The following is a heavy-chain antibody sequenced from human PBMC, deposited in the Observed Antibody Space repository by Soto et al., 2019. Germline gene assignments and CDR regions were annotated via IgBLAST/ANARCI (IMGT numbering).Heavy chain of an antibody. J-gene: IGHJ3*02. CDR3: AKDDSGAPDI. CDR1: VGSISTYS. D-gene: IGHD3-16*01. V-gene: IGHV4-4*07. Sequence: SETLSLTCTVSVGSISTYSWNFIRQPAGKGLEWIGRVDTTGGSNYIASLKSRVTMSVYTSRNQFSLNLRFVTAADTAVYFCAKDDSGAPDIWGQGTMVTVS. CDR2: VDTTGGS.